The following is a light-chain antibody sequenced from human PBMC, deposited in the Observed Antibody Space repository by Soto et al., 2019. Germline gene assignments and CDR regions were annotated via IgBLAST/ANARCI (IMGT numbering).Light chain of an antibody. V-gene: IGKV2-28*01. Sequence: DIVMTQSPLSLPVTPGEPASISCRSSQSLLHSNGYNYLDWYLQKPGQSPQPLIFFGANRASGGLDRLWGSSAGRNFSTNISSGEAEDVGVYYCIQDFKTSPWTFGQGTKVEIK. J-gene: IGKJ1*01. CDR1: QSLLHSNGYNY. CDR3: IQDFKTSPWT. CDR2: FGA.